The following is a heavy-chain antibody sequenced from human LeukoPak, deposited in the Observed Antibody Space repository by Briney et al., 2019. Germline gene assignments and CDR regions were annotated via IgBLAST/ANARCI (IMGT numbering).Heavy chain of an antibody. J-gene: IGHJ4*02. Sequence: GGSLRLSCAASGFTFDDYAMHWVRQAPGKGLEWVSILYSAGTTYYADSVKGRFTISRDNSRNILYLQMSSLRAEDTAIYYCARTPSGSGNFFDYWGQGAPVTVSS. CDR2: LYSAGTT. CDR1: GFTFDDYA. D-gene: IGHD3-10*01. CDR3: ARTPSGSGNFFDY. V-gene: IGHV3-66*01.